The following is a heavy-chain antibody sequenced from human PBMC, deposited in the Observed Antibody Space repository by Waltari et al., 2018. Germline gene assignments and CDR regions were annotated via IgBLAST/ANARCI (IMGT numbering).Heavy chain of an antibody. CDR2: VRRKAFGGTT. V-gene: IGHV3-49*03. Sequence: EVQLVESGGGLVQPGRSLRLSCTASGFTFRDFPMSWFRQAPGKGLEWVGFVRRKAFGGTTEYAASVKGRFTISRDDSRNIAYLQMNSLVTEDTAVYYCTRAQLLRGYFDLRGRGTLVTVSS. CDR1: GFTFRDFP. D-gene: IGHD6-13*01. J-gene: IGHJ2*01. CDR3: TRAQLLRGYFDL.